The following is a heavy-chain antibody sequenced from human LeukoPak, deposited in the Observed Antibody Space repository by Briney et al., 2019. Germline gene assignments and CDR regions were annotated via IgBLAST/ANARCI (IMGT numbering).Heavy chain of an antibody. J-gene: IGHJ4*02. D-gene: IGHD4-17*01. V-gene: IGHV6-1*01. Sequence: SQTLSLTCAISGDSVSSNSAAWNWIRQSPSRGLEWLGRTYYRSKWYNDHAVSVKSRITINPDTSKSQFSLQLNSVTPEDTAVYYCARDPDRAHGRYYFDYWAREPWSPSPQ. CDR1: GDSVSSNSAA. CDR2: TYYRSKWYN. CDR3: ARDPDRAHGRYYFDY.